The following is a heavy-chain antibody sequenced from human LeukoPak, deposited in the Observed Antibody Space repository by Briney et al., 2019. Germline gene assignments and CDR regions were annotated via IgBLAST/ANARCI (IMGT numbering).Heavy chain of an antibody. D-gene: IGHD3-22*01. CDR1: GFTFGDYG. J-gene: IGHJ4*02. CDR2: IRSRAYGGTT. Sequence: SLRLSFTASGFTFGDYGMSWGRQAPGKGKEWVGFIRSRAYGGTTEYAASVRGRFTISRDDSKSIRCLQMNSLKAEDKAVYCCTREFGYYHASSGYYSFDHRGQATLVTVSS. CDR3: TREFGYYHASSGYYSFDH. V-gene: IGHV3-49*04.